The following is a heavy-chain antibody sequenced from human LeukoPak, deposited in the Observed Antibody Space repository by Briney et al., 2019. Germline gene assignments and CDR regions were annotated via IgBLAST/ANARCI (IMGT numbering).Heavy chain of an antibody. J-gene: IGHJ4*02. D-gene: IGHD3-10*01. CDR3: ARLNVRGVWFEELKGSTFDY. V-gene: IGHV4-39*01. Sequence: PSETLSLTCTVSGGSISSSSYYWGWIRQPPGKGLEWIGSIYYSGSTYYNPSLKSRVTISVDTSKNQFSLKLSSVTAADTAVYYCARLNVRGVWFEELKGSTFDYWGQGTLVTVSS. CDR1: GGSISSSSYY. CDR2: IYYSGST.